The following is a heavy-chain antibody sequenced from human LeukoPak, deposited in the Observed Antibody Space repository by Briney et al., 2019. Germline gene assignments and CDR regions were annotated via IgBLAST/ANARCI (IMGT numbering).Heavy chain of an antibody. J-gene: IGHJ4*02. CDR1: GFTFSSYV. CDR2: ISGGGGST. CDR3: AKGNNYGDFY. Sequence: GGSLRLSCVASGFTFSSYVMSWVRQAPGKGLEWVSSISGGGGSTYYADSVKGRLTISRDNSKNTLFLQMNSLRAEDTAVYYCAKGNNYGDFYWGQGTVVTVSS. V-gene: IGHV3-23*01. D-gene: IGHD4-17*01.